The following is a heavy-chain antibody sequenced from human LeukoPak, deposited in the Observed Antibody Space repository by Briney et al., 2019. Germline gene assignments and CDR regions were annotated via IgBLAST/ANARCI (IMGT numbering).Heavy chain of an antibody. CDR1: GFTFRNYG. V-gene: IGHV3-7*01. Sequence: GGSLRLSCAASGFTFRNYGMHWVRQAPGKGLEWVANVKQDGSEKYYVDSVKGRFTISRDNAKNSLYLQMNSLGAEDTAVYYCARVVGSTKSRAFDIWGQGTMVTVSS. J-gene: IGHJ3*02. D-gene: IGHD1-26*01. CDR2: VKQDGSEK. CDR3: ARVVGSTKSRAFDI.